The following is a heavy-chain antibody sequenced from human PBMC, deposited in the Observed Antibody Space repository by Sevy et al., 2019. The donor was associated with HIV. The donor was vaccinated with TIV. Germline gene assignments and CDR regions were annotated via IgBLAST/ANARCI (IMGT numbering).Heavy chain of an antibody. Sequence: GGSLRLSCAASGFTFDDFAMHWVRQSPGKGLEWVSGINWDSGRMEYADSVKGRFTISRDNAKNSLYLQMNSLRHEDTAFYYCAKDRAASGPGWYFDLWGRCTLVTVSS. CDR2: INWDSGRM. D-gene: IGHD6-13*01. J-gene: IGHJ2*01. CDR3: AKDRAASGPGWYFDL. CDR1: GFTFDDFA. V-gene: IGHV3-9*01.